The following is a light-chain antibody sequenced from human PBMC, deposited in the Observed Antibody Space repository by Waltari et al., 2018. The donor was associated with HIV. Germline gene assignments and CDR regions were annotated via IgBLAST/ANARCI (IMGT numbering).Light chain of an antibody. V-gene: IGLV2-8*01. CDR1: SSDVGGYNY. CDR3: SSYAGDYNLV. J-gene: IGLJ3*02. Sequence: QSALTQPPSASGSPGQSVTISCSGTSSDVGGYNYVSWYQRHPGKAPKLLIYEVIKRPSGVPDRFVGSKSGNTASLTVSGLQAEDEADYFCSSYAGDYNLVFGGGTKLTVL. CDR2: EVI.